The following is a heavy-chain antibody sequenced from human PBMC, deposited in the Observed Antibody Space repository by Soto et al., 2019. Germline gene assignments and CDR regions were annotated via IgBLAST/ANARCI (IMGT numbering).Heavy chain of an antibody. CDR1: GLTFTSYW. V-gene: IGHV5-51*01. D-gene: IGHD2-2*01. Sequence: ESLTMSCTGSGLTFTSYWIALVRQMPGKGLEWMGIIYPGDSDSSYSPSFQGQVTISADKSINTAYLHWRSLKASDTAIYYCAKHEGYCSTTTCSNFDYWGQGTLVTVYS. CDR2: IYPGDSDS. CDR3: AKHEGYCSTTTCSNFDY. J-gene: IGHJ4*02.